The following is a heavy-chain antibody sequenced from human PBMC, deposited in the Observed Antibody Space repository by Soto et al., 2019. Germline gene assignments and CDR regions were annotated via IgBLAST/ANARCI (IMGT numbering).Heavy chain of an antibody. CDR1: GYTFISYE. V-gene: IGHV1-3*04. D-gene: IGHD2-2*01. Sequence: AASVKVSCKASGYTFISYEIQWVRQAPGQRLEWVGWINTANGNTAYAENFLGRATITSDTAASTVYMELRSLTSEDTAVYYCARETPESADDYWGQGTLVTVSS. CDR3: ARETPESADDY. CDR2: INTANGNT. J-gene: IGHJ4*02.